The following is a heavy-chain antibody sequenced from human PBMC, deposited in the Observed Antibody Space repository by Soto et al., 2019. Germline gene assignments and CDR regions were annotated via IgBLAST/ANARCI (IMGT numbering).Heavy chain of an antibody. CDR3: VRDSHGDY. CDR2: IDHDGST. CDR1: GFTFSNYW. J-gene: IGHJ4*02. V-gene: IGHV3-74*01. Sequence: EVQLVESGGGLVQPGGSLRLSCAASGFTFSNYWMHWVRQAPGKGLAWVARIDHDGSTDYAGSVRGRFTVSRDNAENMLYMQMNCLRDDDTALYYCVRDSHGDYWGQGTLVTVSS.